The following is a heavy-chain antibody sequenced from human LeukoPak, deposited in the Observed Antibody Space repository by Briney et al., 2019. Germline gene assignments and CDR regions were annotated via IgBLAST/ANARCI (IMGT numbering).Heavy chain of an antibody. J-gene: IGHJ6*02. Sequence: GGSLRLSCVASGFTFSSYAMTWVRQAPGKGLEWVSSISNSGDYTYYADSVKGRFTISRDNSKNAVNLQINSLRAEDTAVYYCAKDGRAVVPSYYGMDVWGQGTTVTVSS. V-gene: IGHV3-23*01. D-gene: IGHD6-19*01. CDR3: AKDGRAVVPSYYGMDV. CDR2: ISNSGDYT. CDR1: GFTFSSYA.